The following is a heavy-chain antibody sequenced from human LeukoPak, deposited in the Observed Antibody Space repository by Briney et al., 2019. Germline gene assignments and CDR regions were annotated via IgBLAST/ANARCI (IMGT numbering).Heavy chain of an antibody. J-gene: IGHJ3*02. V-gene: IGHV3-7*01. CDR1: GFTFSSYW. CDR2: IKQDGSHQ. CDR3: ARDGILTYAFDI. Sequence: GGYLRLSCSASGFTFSSYWMSWVRQAPGKGLEWMANIKQDGSHQNYVDSVKGRFTISRDNTKHSLFLQMNSLRAEDTAVYYCARDGILTYAFDIWGQGTMVTVSP. D-gene: IGHD1-1*01.